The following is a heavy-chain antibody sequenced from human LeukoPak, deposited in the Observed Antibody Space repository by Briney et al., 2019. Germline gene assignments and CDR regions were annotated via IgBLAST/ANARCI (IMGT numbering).Heavy chain of an antibody. Sequence: GGSLRLSCAASGFTVSSNYMSWVRQAPGKGLEWLSLIYSDGKTYYADSVKGRFTISRDNSKNTLYLQMNSLRAEDTAVYYCARDSDSYYYDSSGPMNYWGQGTLVTVSS. CDR3: ARDSDSYYYDSSGPMNY. CDR2: IYSDGKT. CDR1: GFTVSSNY. V-gene: IGHV3-66*01. J-gene: IGHJ4*02. D-gene: IGHD3-22*01.